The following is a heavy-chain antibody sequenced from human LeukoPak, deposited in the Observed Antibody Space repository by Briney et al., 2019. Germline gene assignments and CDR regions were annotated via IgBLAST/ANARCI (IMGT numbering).Heavy chain of an antibody. CDR2: IYYSGSI. V-gene: IGHV4-31*03. CDR1: GGSISSGGYY. D-gene: IGHD3-10*01. CDR3: ARDSHSLPAAPSPELYYYYGMDV. Sequence: PSETLSLTCTVSGGSISSGGYYWSWIRQHPGKGLEWIGYIYYSGSIYYNPSLKSRVTISVDTSKNQFSLKLSSVTAADTAVYYCARDSHSLPAAPSPELYYYYGMDVWGQGTTVTVSS. J-gene: IGHJ6*02.